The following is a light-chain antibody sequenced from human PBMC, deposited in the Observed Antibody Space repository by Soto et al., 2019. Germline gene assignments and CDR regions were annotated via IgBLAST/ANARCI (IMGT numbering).Light chain of an antibody. Sequence: QSVLTQPASVSGSPGQSITISCAGTSNDIGTYNLVSWYQQHPGTAPKLLIYETKKRPSGVSSRFSGSKSGNTASLTISGLQTDDEDDYFCCTYAGSQIIYVLGTGTNVT. V-gene: IGLV2-23*01. J-gene: IGLJ1*01. CDR3: CTYAGSQIIYV. CDR1: SNDIGTYNL. CDR2: ETK.